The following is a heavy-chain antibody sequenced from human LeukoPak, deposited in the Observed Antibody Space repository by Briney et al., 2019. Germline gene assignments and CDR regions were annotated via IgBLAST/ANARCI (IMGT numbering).Heavy chain of an antibody. CDR3: ARICDPSGYYPGGFDP. D-gene: IGHD3-22*01. J-gene: IGHJ5*02. V-gene: IGHV4-31*03. CDR2: IYYGGTT. Sequence: SQTLSLTCTVSGGPISGGGQHWSWIRQHPGEGLEWIGNIYYGGTTYYNPSLKSRITISLDTSKNQFSLKLSSVTAADTAVYYCARICDPSGYYPGGFDPWGQGTLVTVSS. CDR1: GGPISGGGQH.